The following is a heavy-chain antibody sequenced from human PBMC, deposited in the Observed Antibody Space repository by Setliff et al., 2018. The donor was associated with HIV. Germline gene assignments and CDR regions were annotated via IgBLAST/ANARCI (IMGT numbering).Heavy chain of an antibody. J-gene: IGHJ5*02. CDR1: GFTFSICA. Sequence: LRLSCAASGFTFSICAMHWVRQAPGKGLEWVAVTSYDGSNKYYADSVKGRFTISRDNSKNTLYLQMNSLRAEDTAVYYCARGPYYNVWSGYYTGEGWFDPWGQGTLVTVSS. D-gene: IGHD3-3*01. CDR2: TSYDGSNK. CDR3: ARGPYYNVWSGYYTGEGWFDP. V-gene: IGHV3-30*04.